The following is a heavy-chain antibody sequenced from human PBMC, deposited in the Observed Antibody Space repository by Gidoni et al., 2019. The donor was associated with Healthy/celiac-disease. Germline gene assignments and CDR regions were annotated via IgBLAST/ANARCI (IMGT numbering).Heavy chain of an antibody. V-gene: IGHV1-69*01. Sequence: QVQLVQSGAEVKKPGSSVKVSCKASGGTFSSYAIRWVRQAPGQGLEWMGGIIPIFGTANYAQKFQGRVTITADESTSTAYMELSSLRSEDTAVYYCARERSIAARGYFYFDYWGQGTLVTVSS. CDR2: IIPIFGTA. CDR1: GGTFSSYA. CDR3: ARERSIAARGYFYFDY. D-gene: IGHD6-6*01. J-gene: IGHJ4*02.